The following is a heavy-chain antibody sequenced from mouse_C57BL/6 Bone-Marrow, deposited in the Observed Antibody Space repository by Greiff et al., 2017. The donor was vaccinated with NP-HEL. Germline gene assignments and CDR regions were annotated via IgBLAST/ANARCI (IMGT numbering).Heavy chain of an antibody. CDR1: GYTFTDYY. CDR2: IYPGSGNT. Sequence: VQGVESGAELVRPGASVKLSCKASGYTFTDYYINWVKQRPGQGLEWIARIYPGSGNTYYNEKFKGKATLTAEKSSSTAYMQLSSLTSEDSAVYFCARGTGTRVFFDYWGQGTTLTVSS. V-gene: IGHV1-76*01. CDR3: ARGTGTRVFFDY. D-gene: IGHD4-1*01. J-gene: IGHJ2*01.